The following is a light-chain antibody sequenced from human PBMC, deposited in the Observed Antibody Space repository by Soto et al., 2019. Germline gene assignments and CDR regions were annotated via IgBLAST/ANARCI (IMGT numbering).Light chain of an antibody. V-gene: IGKV4-1*01. CDR2: WAS. J-gene: IGKJ4*01. CDR1: QNVLNRAKDKNY. Sequence: DIVMTQSPDSLAVSLGDKATINCKYSQNVLNRAKDKNYIAWYQQKPGKPPKFLIYWASTRESDIPDRFSGSGSATDFTLYISSMQAGDVAVYFCQQYFNTPLTFGGGTKLEIK. CDR3: QQYFNTPLT.